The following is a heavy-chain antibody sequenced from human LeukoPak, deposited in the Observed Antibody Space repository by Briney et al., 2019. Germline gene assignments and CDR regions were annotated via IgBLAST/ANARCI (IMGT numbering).Heavy chain of an antibody. J-gene: IGHJ4*02. Sequence: ASVKVSCKASGYTFTGYYMHWVRQAPGQGLEWMGWINPNSGGTNYAQKFQGRVTMTRDTSISTAYMELSRLRSDDTAVYYCARGGYYNVLTAFRSRILGFDSWGQGTLVTVSS. CDR3: ARGGYYNVLTAFRSRILGFDS. D-gene: IGHD3-9*01. CDR2: INPNSGGT. CDR1: GYTFTGYY. V-gene: IGHV1-2*02.